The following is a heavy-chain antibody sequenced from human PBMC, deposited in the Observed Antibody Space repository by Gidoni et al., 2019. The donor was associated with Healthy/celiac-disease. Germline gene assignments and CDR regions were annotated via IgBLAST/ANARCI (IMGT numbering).Heavy chain of an antibody. D-gene: IGHD6-13*01. J-gene: IGHJ4*02. CDR3: ARGSWSDY. CDR1: GFPFSSYW. V-gene: IGHV3-7*01. Sequence: EVQLVESGGGLVQPGGSLRLSWAASGFPFSSYWMRGVRQAPGKGLGWVDNIKQDGSEKYYVDSVKGRFTISRDNAKNSLYLQMNSLRAEDTAVYYCARGSWSDYWGQGTLVTVSS. CDR2: IKQDGSEK.